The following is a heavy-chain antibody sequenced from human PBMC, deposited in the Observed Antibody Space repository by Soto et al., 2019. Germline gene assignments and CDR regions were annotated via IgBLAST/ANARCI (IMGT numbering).Heavy chain of an antibody. CDR2: INPSGGST. CDR3: ARAPPNYFGSYYFDY. Sequence: ASVKVSCKASGYTFTSYYMQWVRQAPGQGLEWMGIINPSGGSTSYAQKFQGRVTMTRNTSTSTVYMELSSLRSEDTAVYYCARAPPNYFGSYYFDYWGQGTLVTVSS. D-gene: IGHD1-7*01. CDR1: GYTFTSYY. J-gene: IGHJ4*02. V-gene: IGHV1-46*01.